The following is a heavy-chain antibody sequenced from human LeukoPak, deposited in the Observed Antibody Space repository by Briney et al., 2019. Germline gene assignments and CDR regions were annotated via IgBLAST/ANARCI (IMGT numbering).Heavy chain of an antibody. CDR3: ARDGYCSSTSCYDAFDF. V-gene: IGHV4-30-2*01. CDR1: GGSISSGGYS. Sequence: SQTLSLTCAVSGGSISSGGYSWSWIRQPPGKGLEWIGYIYHSGSTYYNPSLKSRVTISIDTSMNQFSLKLSSVTAADTAVYYCARDGYCSSTSCYDAFDFWGQGTMVTVSS. CDR2: IYHSGST. D-gene: IGHD2-2*03. J-gene: IGHJ3*01.